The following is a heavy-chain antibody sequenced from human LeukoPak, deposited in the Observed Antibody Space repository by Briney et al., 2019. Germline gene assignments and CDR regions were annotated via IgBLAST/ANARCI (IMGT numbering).Heavy chain of an antibody. CDR1: GGTFSSYA. CDR2: IIPIFGTA. D-gene: IGHD3-22*01. CDR3: ARVGTYYYDSSGYYFFDY. Sequence: SVKVSCKASGGTFSSYAISWVRQAPGQGLEWMGGIIPIFGTANYAQKFQGRVTITADESTSTAYMELSSLRSEDTAVYYCARVGTYYYDSSGYYFFDYWGQGTLVTVSS. V-gene: IGHV1-69*13. J-gene: IGHJ4*02.